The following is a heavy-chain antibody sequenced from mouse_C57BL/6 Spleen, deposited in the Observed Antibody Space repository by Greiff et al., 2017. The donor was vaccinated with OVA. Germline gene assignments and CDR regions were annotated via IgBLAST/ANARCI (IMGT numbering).Heavy chain of an antibody. Sequence: VQLKESGAELVRPGASVTLSCKASGYTFTDYEMHWVKQTPVHGLAWIGAIDPETGGTAYNQKFKGKAILTADKSSSTAYMELRRLTSEDSAVYYGTRSSTTVVSPDYWCQGTTLTVSS. CDR1: GYTFTDYE. V-gene: IGHV1-15*01. D-gene: IGHD1-1*01. J-gene: IGHJ2*01. CDR3: TRSSTTVVSPDY. CDR2: IDPETGGT.